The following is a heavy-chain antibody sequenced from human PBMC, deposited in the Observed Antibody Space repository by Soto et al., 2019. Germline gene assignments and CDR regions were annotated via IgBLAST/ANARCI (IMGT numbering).Heavy chain of an antibody. Sequence: LTCAVSGGSISSSNWWSWVRQPPGKGLEWIGEIYHSGSTNYNPSLKSRVTISVDKSKNQFSLKLSSVTAADTAVYYCARGGDTMVRGVLDYWGQGTLVTVSS. D-gene: IGHD3-10*01. V-gene: IGHV4-4*02. CDR2: IYHSGST. CDR3: ARGGDTMVRGVLDY. CDR1: GGSISSSNW. J-gene: IGHJ4*02.